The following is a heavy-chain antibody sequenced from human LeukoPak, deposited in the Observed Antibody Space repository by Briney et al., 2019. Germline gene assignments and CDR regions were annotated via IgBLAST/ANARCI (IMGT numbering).Heavy chain of an antibody. CDR2: ISAYNGNT. J-gene: IGHJ4*02. CDR3: ARDAQVVVPASMGD. V-gene: IGHV1-18*04. Sequence: GASVKVSCKAFGYTFTSFYMYWVRQAPGQGLEWMGWISAYNGNTNYAQKLQGRVTMTTDTSTSTAYMELRSLRSDDTAVYYCARDAQVVVPASMGDWGQGTLVTVSS. D-gene: IGHD2-2*01. CDR1: GYTFTSFY.